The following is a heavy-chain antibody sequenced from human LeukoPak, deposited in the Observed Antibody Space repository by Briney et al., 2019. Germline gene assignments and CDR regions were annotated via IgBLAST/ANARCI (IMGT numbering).Heavy chain of an antibody. CDR1: GFTFSSYS. V-gene: IGHV3-48*01. CDR3: ARDAPNDCSSTSCPLDY. D-gene: IGHD2-2*01. J-gene: IGHJ4*02. CDR2: ISSSSSTI. Sequence: GGSLRLSCAASGFTFSSYSMNWVRQAPGKGLEWVSYISSSSSTIYYADSVKGRFTISRDNAKNSLYLQMNSLRAEDTAVYYCARDAPNDCSSTSCPLDYWGQGTLVTVSS.